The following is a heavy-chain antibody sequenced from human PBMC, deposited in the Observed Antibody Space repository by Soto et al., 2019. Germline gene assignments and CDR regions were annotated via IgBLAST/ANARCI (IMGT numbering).Heavy chain of an antibody. CDR2: MYNSGSA. CDR1: GGSLSSYY. J-gene: IGHJ4*02. Sequence: SETLSLTCTVSGGSLSSYYWSWIRQPPGKGLEWVGYMYNSGSANYNPSLKGRVTISVDMSQNQFSLKLTSVTAADTAVYYCARHGAIYSNSWYDFDYWGQGTLVTVSS. D-gene: IGHD5-18*01. CDR3: ARHGAIYSNSWYDFDY. V-gene: IGHV4-59*08.